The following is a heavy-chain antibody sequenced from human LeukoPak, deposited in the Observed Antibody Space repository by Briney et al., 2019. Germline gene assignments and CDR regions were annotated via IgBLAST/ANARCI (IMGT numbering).Heavy chain of an antibody. J-gene: IGHJ4*02. V-gene: IGHV3-30-3*01. CDR1: GFTFSSYA. Sequence: GGSLRLSCAASGFTFSSYAMHWVRQAPGKGLEWVVVISYDGSNKYYADSVKGRFTISRDNSKNTLYLQMNSLRAEDTAVYYCATLPPTLDYWGQGTLVTVSS. D-gene: IGHD2-15*01. CDR2: ISYDGSNK. CDR3: ATLPPTLDY.